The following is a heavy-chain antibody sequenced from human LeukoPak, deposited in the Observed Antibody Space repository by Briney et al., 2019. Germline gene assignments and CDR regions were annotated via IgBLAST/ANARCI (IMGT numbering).Heavy chain of an antibody. CDR3: AREGTAGTNLNWFDP. CDR1: GGSISSYY. J-gene: IGHJ5*02. CDR2: IYYSGST. Sequence: PSETLSLTCTVSGGSISSYYWNWIRQPPGKGLEWIGYIYYSGSTNYNPSLKSRVTISVDTSKNQFSLKLSSVTAADTAVYYCAREGTAGTNLNWFDPWGQGTLVTVSS. D-gene: IGHD1-1*01. V-gene: IGHV4-59*01.